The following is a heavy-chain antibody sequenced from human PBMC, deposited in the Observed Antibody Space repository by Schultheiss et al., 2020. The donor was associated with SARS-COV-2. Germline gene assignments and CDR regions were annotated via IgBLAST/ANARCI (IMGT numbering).Heavy chain of an antibody. CDR2: IYYSGST. D-gene: IGHD3/OR15-3a*01. CDR1: GGSISSGGYY. J-gene: IGHJ3*01. V-gene: IGHV4-31*03. CDR3: ARDLRGLVDAFDV. Sequence: SETLSLTCTVSGGSISSGGYYWSWIRQPPGKGLEWIGYIYYSGSTYYNPSLKSRVNISLDTSKNQFSLEVTSVITADTAVYYCARDLRGLVDAFDVWGQGTVVTVSS.